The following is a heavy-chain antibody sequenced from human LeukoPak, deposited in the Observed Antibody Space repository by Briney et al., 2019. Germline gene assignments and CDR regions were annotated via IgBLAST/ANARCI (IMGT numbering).Heavy chain of an antibody. CDR1: GGSFSNYY. D-gene: IGHD2-15*01. V-gene: IGHV4-34*01. CDR2: INHSGST. J-gene: IGHJ5*02. Sequence: PSETLSLTCALYGGSFSNYYWSWMPQPPGKGLEWLGAINHSGSTNYNPSLKSRLTISVDTSKNQFSLKLSSVTAADTAVYSCARVHCSSSSCEGHNWFDPWGQGTLVTVSS. CDR3: ARVHCSSSSCEGHNWFDP.